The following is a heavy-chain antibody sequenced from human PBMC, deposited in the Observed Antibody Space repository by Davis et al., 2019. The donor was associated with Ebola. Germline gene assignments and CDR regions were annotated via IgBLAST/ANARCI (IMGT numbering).Heavy chain of an antibody. CDR3: AKGFKSGWYGGYYDR. CDR2: ISGSGGRT. V-gene: IGHV3-23*01. D-gene: IGHD6-19*01. Sequence: GESLKISCAASGLTFSNFAMNWVRQAPGKGLEWVSGISGSGGRTYYADSVKGRFTISRDSSNNTLYLHMNSLRAEDTAVYYCAKGFKSGWYGGYYDRWGQGTQVTVFS. CDR1: GLTFSNFA. J-gene: IGHJ4*02.